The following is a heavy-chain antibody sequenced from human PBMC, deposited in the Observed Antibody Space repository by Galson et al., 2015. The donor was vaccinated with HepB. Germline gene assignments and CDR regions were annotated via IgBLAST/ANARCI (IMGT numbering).Heavy chain of an antibody. CDR3: ARAPYDYGDYDYFDY. Sequence: SLRLSCAASGFTFSSYWMIWVRQAPGKGLEWVANIKQDGSEKYYVDSVKGRFTISRDNAKNSLYLQMNSLRAEDTAVYYCARAPYDYGDYDYFDYWGQGTLVTVSS. D-gene: IGHD4-17*01. CDR1: GFTFSSYW. CDR2: IKQDGSEK. J-gene: IGHJ4*02. V-gene: IGHV3-7*01.